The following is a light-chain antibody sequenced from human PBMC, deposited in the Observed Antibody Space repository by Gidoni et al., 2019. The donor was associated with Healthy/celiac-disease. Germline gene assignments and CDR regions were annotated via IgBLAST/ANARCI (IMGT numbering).Light chain of an antibody. CDR3: QQYNSYWYT. J-gene: IGKJ2*01. CDR1: QSISSW. V-gene: IGKV1-5*03. Sequence: EIQMTQSPSTLSASVGDRVTITCRASQSISSWLAWYQQKPGKAPKLLIYKASSLESGVPSRFSGSGSGTEFTLTISSLQPDDFATYYCQQYNSYWYTFGQGTKLEIK. CDR2: KAS.